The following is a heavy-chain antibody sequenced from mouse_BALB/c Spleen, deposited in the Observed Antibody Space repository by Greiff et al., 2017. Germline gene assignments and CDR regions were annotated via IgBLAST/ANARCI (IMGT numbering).Heavy chain of an antibody. J-gene: IGHJ1*01. CDR1: GFTFSDYY. CDR3: ARDQDYGNLYFDV. Sequence: EVQVVESGGGLVKPGGSLKLSCAASGFTFSDYYMYWVRQTPEKRLEWVATISDGGSYTYYPDSVKGRFTISRDNAKNNLYLQMSSLKSEDTAMYYCARDQDYGNLYFDVWGAGTTVTVSS. D-gene: IGHD2-1*01. CDR2: ISDGGSYT. V-gene: IGHV5-4*02.